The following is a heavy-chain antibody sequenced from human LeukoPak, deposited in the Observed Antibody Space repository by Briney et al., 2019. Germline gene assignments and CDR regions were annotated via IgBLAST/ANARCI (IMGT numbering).Heavy chain of an antibody. CDR3: VRDFRSADY. J-gene: IGHJ4*02. V-gene: IGHV3-74*01. CDR2: ICPDGTVT. Sequence: PGGSLRLSCAASGFRFSSYWMHWVRQAPGKGPMWVSRICPDGTVTNYADSVKARFIISRDNARNTVYLQMNSLRVEDTAVYYCVRDFRSADYWGQGTLVTVSS. CDR1: GFRFSSYW.